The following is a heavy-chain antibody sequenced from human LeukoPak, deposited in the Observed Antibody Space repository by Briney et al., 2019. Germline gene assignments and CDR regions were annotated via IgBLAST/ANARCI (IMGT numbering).Heavy chain of an antibody. Sequence: GGSRRLPCAASGLTFSRYSMNWVPKAPGKGLEWFSSISSSRSYMYYADSVKGRFTISRDNAKNSLYLQMNSLRAEDTAVYYCARDAFDIWGQGTMVTVSS. CDR3: ARDAFDI. J-gene: IGHJ3*02. CDR1: GLTFSRYS. V-gene: IGHV3-21*01. CDR2: ISSSRSYM.